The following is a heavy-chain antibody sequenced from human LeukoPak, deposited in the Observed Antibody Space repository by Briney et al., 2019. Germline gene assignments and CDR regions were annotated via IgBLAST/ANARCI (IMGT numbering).Heavy chain of an antibody. Sequence: PSETLSLTCTVSGGSISSYYWSWIRQPPGKGLEWIGYIYYSGSTNYNPSLKSRVTISVDTSKNQFSLKLSSVTAADTAVYYCARSPLNYYDRGYYFDYWGQGTLVTVSS. J-gene: IGHJ4*02. CDR2: IYYSGST. CDR1: GGSISSYY. V-gene: IGHV4-59*01. CDR3: ARSPLNYYDRGYYFDY. D-gene: IGHD3-22*01.